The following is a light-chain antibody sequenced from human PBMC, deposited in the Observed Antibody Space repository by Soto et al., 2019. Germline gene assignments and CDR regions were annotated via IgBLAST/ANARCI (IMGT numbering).Light chain of an antibody. CDR2: AAS. CDR1: QSISSN. V-gene: IGKV1-39*01. Sequence: DIQMTQSPSSLSASVGDRVTITCRASQSISSNLNWYQQKPGKAPKLLIFAASSLQSGVPSRFSGSGSGTDFTLTISSLQREDFATYYCQQSYSTLDFGGGTKVEIK. J-gene: IGKJ4*01. CDR3: QQSYSTLD.